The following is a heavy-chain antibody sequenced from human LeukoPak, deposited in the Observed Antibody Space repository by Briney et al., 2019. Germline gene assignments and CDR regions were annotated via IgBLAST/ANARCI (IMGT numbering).Heavy chain of an antibody. D-gene: IGHD3-10*01. Sequence: PSETLSLTCAVYGGSFSGYYWSWIRQPPGKGLEWIGEINHSGSTNYNPSLKSRVTISVDTSKNQFSLKLSSVTAADTAVYYCARHPTMVRGVIIMAFDYWGQGTLVTVSS. V-gene: IGHV4-34*01. CDR1: GGSFSGYY. CDR2: INHSGST. J-gene: IGHJ4*02. CDR3: ARHPTMVRGVIIMAFDY.